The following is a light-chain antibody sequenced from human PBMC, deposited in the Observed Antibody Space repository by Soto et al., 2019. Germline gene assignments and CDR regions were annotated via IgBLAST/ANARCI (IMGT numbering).Light chain of an antibody. CDR1: QSISTDH. CDR3: EYYGSSIT. J-gene: IGKJ4*01. V-gene: IGKV3-20*01. CDR2: GTS. Sequence: EIVLTQSPVTLSLSPGERATLSCRASQSISTDHLAWYQQKPGQPPRLLIYGTSSRATGGIADRFSGSGSGTDFTLTISRLEPEDFAVYYCEYYGSSITFAGGTKVDIK.